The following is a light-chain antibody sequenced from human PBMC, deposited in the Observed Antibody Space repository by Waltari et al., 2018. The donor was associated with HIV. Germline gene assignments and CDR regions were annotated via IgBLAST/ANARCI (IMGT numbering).Light chain of an antibody. J-gene: IGKJ3*01. CDR3: HQYHDFPFT. Sequence: ALRMTQSPSSFAASVGDRVTITGRASQGITTSLAWYQQQPGGAPRLLIPTTSTLESGVPSRFSSSGSWTEFTLTISCLQSEDVATYYCHQYHDFPFTFGPGTKVDIK. CDR2: TTS. V-gene: IGKV1-8*01. CDR1: QGITTS.